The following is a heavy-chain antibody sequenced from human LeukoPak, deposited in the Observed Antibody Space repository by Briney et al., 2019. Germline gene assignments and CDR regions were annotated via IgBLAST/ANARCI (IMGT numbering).Heavy chain of an antibody. J-gene: IGHJ3*02. CDR3: ARGGGYDYGANDAFDI. CDR2: IIPIFGTA. CDR1: GGAFSSYA. Sequence: ASVKVSCKASGGAFSSYAISWVRQAPGQGLEWMGGIIPIFGTANYAQKFQGRVTITADKSTSTAYMELSSLRSEDTAVYYCARGGGYDYGANDAFDIWGQGTMVTVSS. V-gene: IGHV1-69*06. D-gene: IGHD4-17*01.